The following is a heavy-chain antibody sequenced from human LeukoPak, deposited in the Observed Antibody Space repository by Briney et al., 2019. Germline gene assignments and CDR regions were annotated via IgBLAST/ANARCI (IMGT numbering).Heavy chain of an antibody. CDR2: IKQDGSEK. D-gene: IGHD1-26*01. Sequence: GGSLRLSCAASGFTFSTYGMSWVRQAPGKGLEWVADIKQDGSEKYYVDSVKGRFTISRDNAKNSLYLQMNSLRAEDTAVYYCARPPGDYWGQGTLVTVSS. J-gene: IGHJ4*02. V-gene: IGHV3-7*01. CDR1: GFTFSTYG. CDR3: ARPPGDY.